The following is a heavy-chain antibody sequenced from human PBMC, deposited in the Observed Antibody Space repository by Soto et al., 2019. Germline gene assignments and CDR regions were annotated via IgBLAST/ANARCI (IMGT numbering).Heavy chain of an antibody. CDR3: GRHALPDKYSSPWMDRYYYYYYYMDV. J-gene: IGHJ6*03. CDR2: IYYSGST. CDR1: GGSISSYY. Sequence: SETLSLTCTVSGGSISSYYWSWVRQPPGKGLEWIGYIYYSGSTNYNPSLKSRVTISVDTSKNQFSLKLSSVTAADTAVDYCGRHALPDKYSSPWMDRYYYYYYYMDVWGKGTTVTVSS. D-gene: IGHD6-6*01. V-gene: IGHV4-59*08.